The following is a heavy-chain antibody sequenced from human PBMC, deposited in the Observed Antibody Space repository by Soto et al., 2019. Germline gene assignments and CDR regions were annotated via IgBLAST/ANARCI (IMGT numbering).Heavy chain of an antibody. CDR1: GFTFSNYA. Sequence: GGSLRLSCAASGFTFSNYAMNWVRQAPGKGLEWVAVISDTGGRTYYADSDSVKGRFIIARDNSKNTLYLQMRSLRVEDTAIYYCATQALGYLAPFDFWGQGTLVTVSS. CDR3: ATQALGYLAPFDF. CDR2: ISDTGGRT. V-gene: IGHV3-23*01. D-gene: IGHD1-1*01. J-gene: IGHJ4*02.